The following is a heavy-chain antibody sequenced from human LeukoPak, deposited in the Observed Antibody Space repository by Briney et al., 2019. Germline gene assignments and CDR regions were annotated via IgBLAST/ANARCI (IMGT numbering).Heavy chain of an antibody. CDR1: GFTVSSNN. Sequence: PGGSLRLSCAASGFTVSSNNMSWVRQAPGKGLEWVSVIYSGGSTYYADSVKGRLTISRDNSKNTLYLQMNSLRAEDAAVYYCAREGNYYDSSGYYSFDYWGQGTLVTVSS. CDR3: AREGNYYDSSGYYSFDY. CDR2: IYSGGST. D-gene: IGHD3-22*01. V-gene: IGHV3-53*01. J-gene: IGHJ4*02.